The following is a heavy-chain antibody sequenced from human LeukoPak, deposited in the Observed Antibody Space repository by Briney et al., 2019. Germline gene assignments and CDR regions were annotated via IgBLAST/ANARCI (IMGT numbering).Heavy chain of an antibody. J-gene: IGHJ6*03. D-gene: IGHD3-3*01. CDR2: MNPNSGNT. CDR3: ARVLYYDFWSGYSLGNYYYMDV. CDR1: GYTFTSYD. V-gene: IGHV1-8*03. Sequence: ASVKVSCKASGYTFTSYDINWERQATGQGLEWMGWMNPNSGNTGYAQKFQGRVTITRNTSISTAYMELSSLRSEDTAVYYCARVLYYDFWSGYSLGNYYYMDVWGKGTTVTVSS.